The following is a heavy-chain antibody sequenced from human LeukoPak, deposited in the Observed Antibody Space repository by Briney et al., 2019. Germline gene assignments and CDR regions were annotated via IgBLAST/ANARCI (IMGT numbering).Heavy chain of an antibody. Sequence: PGGSLRLSCAASGFTLSTYTMTWVRQAPGKGLEWVSGISGSGGSTYYADSVKGRFTISRDNSKNTLYLQMNTLRAEDMAVYYCAKEYTFHYSRIDYWGQGTLVTVSS. J-gene: IGHJ4*02. CDR3: AKEYTFHYSRIDY. CDR2: ISGSGGST. D-gene: IGHD2-2*02. V-gene: IGHV3-23*01. CDR1: GFTLSTYT.